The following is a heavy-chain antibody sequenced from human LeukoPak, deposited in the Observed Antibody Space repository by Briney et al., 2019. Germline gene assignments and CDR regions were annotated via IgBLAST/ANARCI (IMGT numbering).Heavy chain of an antibody. J-gene: IGHJ4*02. D-gene: IGHD3-10*01. CDR3: ARSGVRGVIDY. CDR1: GYTITNNY. CDR2: INPSGGST. V-gene: IGHV1-46*01. Sequence: ASVKVSCKASGYTITNNYMHWVRQATGQGLEWMGIINPSGGSTSYAQKFQGRVTMTRDTSTSTVYMELSSLRSEDTAVYYCARSGVRGVIDYWGQGTLVTVSS.